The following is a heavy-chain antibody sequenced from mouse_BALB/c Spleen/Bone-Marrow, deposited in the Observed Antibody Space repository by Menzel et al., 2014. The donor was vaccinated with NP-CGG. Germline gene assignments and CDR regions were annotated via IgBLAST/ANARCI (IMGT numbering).Heavy chain of an antibody. Sequence: EVQRVESGGGLVQPGGSLKLSCAASGFDFRRYWMGWVRQAPGKGLQWIGEINPDSRTINYTPSLKDKFIISRDNAKNTLYLQMSKVRSEDTALYYCARGNYYGNLDYWGQGTTLTVSS. V-gene: IGHV4-1*02. D-gene: IGHD2-1*01. CDR2: INPDSRTI. J-gene: IGHJ2*01. CDR3: ARGNYYGNLDY. CDR1: GFDFRRYW.